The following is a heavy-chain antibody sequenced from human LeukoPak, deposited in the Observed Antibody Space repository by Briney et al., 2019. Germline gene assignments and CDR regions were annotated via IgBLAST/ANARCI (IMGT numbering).Heavy chain of an antibody. D-gene: IGHD6-19*01. V-gene: IGHV3-7*02. Sequence: GGSLRLSCATSGFTFSSIWMSWVRQAPGKGLEWVANIKHDGSETNYVDSVKGRFTISRDNAKNSLHLQMNSLRVEDTAVYYCARGSSGWYGFDPWGQGTLVTVSS. CDR1: GFTFSSIW. J-gene: IGHJ5*02. CDR2: IKHDGSET. CDR3: ARGSSGWYGFDP.